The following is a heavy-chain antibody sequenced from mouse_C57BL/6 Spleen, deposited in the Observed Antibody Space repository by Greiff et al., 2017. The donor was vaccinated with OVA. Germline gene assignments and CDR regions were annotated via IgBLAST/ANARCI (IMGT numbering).Heavy chain of an antibody. Sequence: VKLMESGPELVKPGASVKISCKASGYAFSSSWMNWVKQRPGKGLEWIGRIYPGDGDTNYNGKFKGKATLTADKSSSTAYMQLSSLTSEDSAVYFCAREESGLYYYAMDYWGQGTSVTVSS. V-gene: IGHV1-82*01. J-gene: IGHJ4*01. D-gene: IGHD3-2*02. CDR1: GYAFSSSW. CDR2: IYPGDGDT. CDR3: AREESGLYYYAMDY.